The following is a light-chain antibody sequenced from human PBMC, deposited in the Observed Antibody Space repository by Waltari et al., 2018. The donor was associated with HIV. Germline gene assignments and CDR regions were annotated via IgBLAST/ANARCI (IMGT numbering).Light chain of an antibody. CDR2: WVS. J-gene: IGKJ4*01. Sequence: DITLTQTPDSLAVSLCSRAAMNCKSSQKISYRFTLKESLAWSQQKPRQPPKLLMFWVSGRASGVPDRFTGSGSETDFTLTINSVQAEDVAVYFWQQYDDKPLTFGRGTKVEI. V-gene: IGKV4-1*01. CDR1: QKISYRFTLKES. CDR3: QQYDDKPLT.